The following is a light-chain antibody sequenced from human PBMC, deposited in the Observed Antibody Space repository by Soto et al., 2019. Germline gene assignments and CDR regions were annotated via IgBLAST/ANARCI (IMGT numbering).Light chain of an antibody. Sequence: EVVLTQSPATLSLSPGERATLSCRASQSIRTSLAWYQQKPGQAPRLVIFDASNRANGVPARFGGSGSGTDFTLTINSLEPEDFAVYYCQQRNVWPPITFGQGKRLEIK. CDR3: QQRNVWPPIT. V-gene: IGKV3-11*01. J-gene: IGKJ5*01. CDR1: QSIRTS. CDR2: DAS.